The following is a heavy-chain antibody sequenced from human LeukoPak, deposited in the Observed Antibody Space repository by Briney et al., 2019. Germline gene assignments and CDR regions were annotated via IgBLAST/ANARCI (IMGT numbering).Heavy chain of an antibody. Sequence: GESLKISCKGSGYRFTNSWIGWVRQMPGKGLEWLGIIYPDDSRTRYSPSFQGQVTMSVDKSISTAYLQWSSLKASDTAMYYCARPSYGASDYWGQGTLVTVSS. CDR2: IYPDDSRT. CDR1: GYRFTNSW. J-gene: IGHJ4*02. CDR3: ARPSYGASDY. D-gene: IGHD4-17*01. V-gene: IGHV5-51*01.